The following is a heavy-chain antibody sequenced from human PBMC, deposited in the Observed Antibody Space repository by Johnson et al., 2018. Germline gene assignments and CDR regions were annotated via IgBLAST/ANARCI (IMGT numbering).Heavy chain of an antibody. V-gene: IGHV3-20*01. Sequence: VQLVQSGGGVVRPGGCLRLSCAASGFKLDDYVMAWVRQVPGKGLECVSNINWNGGDTDYVDSVRGRFTISRDNAKNSLYMQMNSLRDEDTALYHCARGNHGGAFDIWGQGTIVTVSS. CDR2: INWNGGDT. J-gene: IGHJ3*02. CDR3: ARGNHGGAFDI. D-gene: IGHD4-23*01. CDR1: GFKLDDYV.